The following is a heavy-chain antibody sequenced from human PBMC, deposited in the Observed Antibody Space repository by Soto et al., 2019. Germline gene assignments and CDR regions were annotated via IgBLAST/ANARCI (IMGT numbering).Heavy chain of an antibody. CDR1: GSTFNNFA. V-gene: IGHV1-69*06. CDR3: ARAIKRWEVNYYFDY. Sequence: QVVLLQSGAEVKEPGSSVRVSCKVSGSTFNNFAFSWVRQAPGHGPEWMGGIVVISNTADYSQRLQDRVTITADTSTNTLYMELGSLTFEDTAVYYCARAIKRWEVNYYFDYWGQGTLVTVSS. D-gene: IGHD1-26*01. J-gene: IGHJ4*02. CDR2: IVVISNTA.